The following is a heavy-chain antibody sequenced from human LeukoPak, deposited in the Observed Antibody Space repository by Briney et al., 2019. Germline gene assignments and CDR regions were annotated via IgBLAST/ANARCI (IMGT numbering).Heavy chain of an antibody. V-gene: IGHV3-74*01. CDR2: FSSDGTII. D-gene: IGHD3-3*01. CDR3: LRADDA. J-gene: IGHJ5*02. Sequence: GGSLRLSCAASGVTLSSCWMHWVRQGPGKGLVWVSLFSSDGTIISYADSVKGRFTISRDNAKNTLYLQMNSLRAEETAGYYCLRADDAWGQGTLGTVSS. CDR1: GVTLSSCW.